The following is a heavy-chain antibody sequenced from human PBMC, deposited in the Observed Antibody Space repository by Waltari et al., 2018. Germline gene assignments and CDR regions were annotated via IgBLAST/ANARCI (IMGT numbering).Heavy chain of an antibody. D-gene: IGHD2-2*01. Sequence: QVQLQESGPALVRPSETLSLTCVVSDYSIGRGYYWGWLRQAPGKGLEWVANIYHEGNTYYNPSLKTRVAISMDTSENQFSLQLRSVTATDTAMYYCARLALGYCTSPRCRQNESWGQGILVTVSS. CDR1: DYSIGRGYY. CDR2: IYHEGNT. CDR3: ARLALGYCTSPRCRQNES. V-gene: IGHV4-38-2*01. J-gene: IGHJ5*02.